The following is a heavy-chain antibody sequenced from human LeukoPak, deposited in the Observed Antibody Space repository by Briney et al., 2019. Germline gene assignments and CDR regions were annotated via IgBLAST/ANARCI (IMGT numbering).Heavy chain of an antibody. CDR1: GFTFSSYG. CDR2: VSSDGYTT. D-gene: IGHD6-19*01. J-gene: IGHJ4*01. CDR3: AKEIGVADYFDY. Sequence: PWGSLRLSCAASGFTFSSYGMHWVRQAPGKGLEWVAVVSSDGYTTYYADSLKGRFTISRDNSQNTLYLQMNSLRPEDTAVYYCAKEIGVADYFDYWGHGTLVSVTS. V-gene: IGHV3-30*18.